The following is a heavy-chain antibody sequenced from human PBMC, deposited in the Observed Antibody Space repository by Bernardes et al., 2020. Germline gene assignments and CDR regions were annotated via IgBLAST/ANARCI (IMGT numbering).Heavy chain of an antibody. J-gene: IGHJ4*02. CDR2: ISAYNGNT. V-gene: IGHV1-18*01. Sequence: ASVKVSCKASGYTFTSYGISWVRQAPGQGLEWMGWISAYNGNTNYAQKLQGRVTMTTDTSTSTAYMELRSLRSDDTAVYYCARESLGYCSSTSCYTPDFDYWGQGTLVTVSS. D-gene: IGHD2-2*02. CDR1: GYTFTSYG. CDR3: ARESLGYCSSTSCYTPDFDY.